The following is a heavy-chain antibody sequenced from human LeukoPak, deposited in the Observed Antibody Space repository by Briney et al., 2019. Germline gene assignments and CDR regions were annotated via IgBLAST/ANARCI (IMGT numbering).Heavy chain of an antibody. J-gene: IGHJ4*02. D-gene: IGHD3-10*01. CDR3: ARGSIVGITMVRGVINPITPIGD. CDR2: ISYDGNNK. V-gene: IGHV3-30-3*01. CDR1: GFTFSSYA. Sequence: PGRSLRLSCAASGFTFSSYAMHWVRQAPGKGLEWVAVISYDGNNKYYADSVKGRFTISRDNSKNTLYLQMNSLRAEDTAVSYCARGSIVGITMVRGVINPITPIGDWGQGTLVTVS.